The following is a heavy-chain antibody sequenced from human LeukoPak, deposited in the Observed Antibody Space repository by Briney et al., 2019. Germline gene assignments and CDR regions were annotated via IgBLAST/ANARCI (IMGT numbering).Heavy chain of an antibody. D-gene: IGHD4-17*01. J-gene: IGHJ4*02. CDR1: GFTFSSYS. V-gene: IGHV3-21*01. CDR3: AKNPSMTTVTFYFDY. Sequence: GGSLRLSCAASGFTFSSYSMNWVRQAPGKGLEWVSSISSSSSYIYYADSVKGRFTISRDNAKNSLYLQMNSLRAEGTAVYYCAKNPSMTTVTFYFDYWGQGTLVTVSS. CDR2: ISSSSSYI.